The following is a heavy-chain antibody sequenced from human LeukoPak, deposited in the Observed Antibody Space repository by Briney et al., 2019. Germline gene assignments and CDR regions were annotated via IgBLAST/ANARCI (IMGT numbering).Heavy chain of an antibody. Sequence: ASVKVSCKASGYTFTSYDINWVRQATGQGLEWMGWMNPNSGNTGYAQKFQGRVTMTRNTSISTAYMELSSLRSEDTAVYYCARGARYYYGMDVWGPGTTVTVSS. CDR2: MNPNSGNT. CDR3: ARGARYYYGMDV. J-gene: IGHJ6*02. CDR1: GYTFTSYD. V-gene: IGHV1-8*01.